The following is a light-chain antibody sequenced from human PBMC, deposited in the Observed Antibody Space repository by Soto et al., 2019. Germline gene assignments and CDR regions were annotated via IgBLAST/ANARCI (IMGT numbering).Light chain of an antibody. CDR1: QGVSSC. J-gene: IGKJ1*01. Sequence: IVMTQSPATLSMSPGDRATLSCRASQGVSSCLAWFQQKPGQAPRLLIYDASNRATGIPARFSGSGSGTEFTLTISSLQSEDFAVYYCQQYNNWPPSWTFGQGTKVDIK. CDR3: QQYNNWPPSWT. V-gene: IGKV3-15*01. CDR2: DAS.